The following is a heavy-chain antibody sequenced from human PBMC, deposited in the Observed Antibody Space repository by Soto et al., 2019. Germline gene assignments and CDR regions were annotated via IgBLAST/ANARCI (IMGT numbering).Heavy chain of an antibody. Sequence: QVQLQESGPRLVEASQTLSLTCTVSNASITSSGYYWSWVRQPPGKRLEWIGYIYHSGTTFYSPSLQSRLTMSVDTSRTLFSLALRSVTAADTAVYHCARRSGTYYVPDYWGQGTLVTVSS. J-gene: IGHJ4*02. D-gene: IGHD1-26*01. CDR3: ARRSGTYYVPDY. CDR2: IYHSGTT. V-gene: IGHV4-31*03. CDR1: NASITSSGYY.